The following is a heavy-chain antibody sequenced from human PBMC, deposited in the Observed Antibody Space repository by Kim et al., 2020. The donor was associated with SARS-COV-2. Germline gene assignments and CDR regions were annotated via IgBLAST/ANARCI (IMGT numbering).Heavy chain of an antibody. J-gene: IGHJ4*02. D-gene: IGHD2-15*01. Sequence: STIYNAESVRGRFTITRENAKKSLYLQMNGLRAEDTAVYYCATGGGNPGYWGQGTLVTVSS. CDR2: STI. CDR3: ATGGGNPGY. V-gene: IGHV3-48*04.